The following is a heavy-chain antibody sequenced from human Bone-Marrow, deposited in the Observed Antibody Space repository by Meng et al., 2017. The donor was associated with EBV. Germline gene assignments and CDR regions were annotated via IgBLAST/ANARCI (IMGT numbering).Heavy chain of an antibody. Sequence: QGQLQESGPGLVKPSETLSLTCTVSGGSISSYYWSWIRQPPGKGLEWIGYIYYSGSTNYNPSLKSRVTISVDTSKNQFSLKLSSVTAADTAVYYCARGGSGSVGAQYWGQGTLVTSPQ. V-gene: IGHV4-59*01. J-gene: IGHJ4*02. CDR1: GGSISSYY. CDR2: IYYSGST. CDR3: ARGGSGSVGAQY. D-gene: IGHD1-26*01.